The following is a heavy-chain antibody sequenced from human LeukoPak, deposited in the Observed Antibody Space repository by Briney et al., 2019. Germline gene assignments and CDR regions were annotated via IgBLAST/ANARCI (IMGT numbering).Heavy chain of an antibody. V-gene: IGHV3-7*01. CDR2: IKEDGSEK. CDR3: AKDRSSQWRGPGYFQH. D-gene: IGHD6-19*01. CDR1: GFSISDYW. J-gene: IGHJ1*01. Sequence: GGSLRLSCAASGFSISDYWMSWVRQAPGKGLEWVANIKEDGSEKNYVDSAKGRFTISRDNAKNSLYLQMNSLRAEDTAVYYCAKDRSSQWRGPGYFQHWGQGTLVSVSS.